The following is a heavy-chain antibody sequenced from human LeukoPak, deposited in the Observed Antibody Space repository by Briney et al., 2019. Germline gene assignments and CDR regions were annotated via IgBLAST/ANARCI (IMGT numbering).Heavy chain of an antibody. CDR3: AREGGWFGEFHFDY. D-gene: IGHD3-10*01. CDR1: GGSISSGGYY. CDR2: IYYSGST. Sequence: PSQTLSLTCTVSGGSISSGGYYWSWIRQHPGKGLEWIGYIYYSGSTYYNPSLKSRVTISVDTSKNQFSLKLSSVTAADTAVYYCAREGGWFGEFHFDYWGQGTLVTVSS. V-gene: IGHV4-31*03. J-gene: IGHJ4*02.